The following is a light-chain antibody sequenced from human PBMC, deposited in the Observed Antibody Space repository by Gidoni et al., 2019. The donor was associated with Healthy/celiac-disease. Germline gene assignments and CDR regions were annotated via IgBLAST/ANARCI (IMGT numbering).Light chain of an antibody. CDR1: QSGISN. J-gene: IGKJ5*01. CDR2: GAS. V-gene: IGKV3-15*01. Sequence: EIVMTQSPSTLSVSPGERATLSCRASQSGISNLAWYQQKHGQAPRLLIYGASTRATGIPARFSGSGSGTEFTLTISSLQSEDFAVYYCQQYNNWLPITFGQGTRLEIK. CDR3: QQYNNWLPIT.